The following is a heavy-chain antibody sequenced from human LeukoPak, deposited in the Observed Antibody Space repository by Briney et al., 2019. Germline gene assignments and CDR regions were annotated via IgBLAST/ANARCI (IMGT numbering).Heavy chain of an antibody. CDR1: GYTFTSYG. Sequence: ASVKVSCKASGYTFTSYGISWVRQAPGQGLEWMGWINPYSDNTDYAQQYQGRVTMTTDMSTGTAHMEARSLRSDDTAVYYCARYDFWSGYHFDYWGQGTLVTVSS. CDR2: INPYSDNT. V-gene: IGHV1-18*01. J-gene: IGHJ4*02. D-gene: IGHD3-3*01. CDR3: ARYDFWSGYHFDY.